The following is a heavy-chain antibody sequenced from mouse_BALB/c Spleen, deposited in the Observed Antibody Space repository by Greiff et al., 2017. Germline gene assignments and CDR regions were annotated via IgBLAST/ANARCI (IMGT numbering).Heavy chain of an antibody. V-gene: IGHV5-17*02. D-gene: IGHD1-2*01. J-gene: IGHJ2*01. CDR1: GFTFSSFG. CDR2: ISSGSSTI. Sequence: EVQLVESGGGLVQPGGSRKLSCAASGFTFSSFGMHWVRQAPEKGLEWVAYISSGSSTIYYADTVKGRFTISRDNPKNTLFLQMTSLRSEDTAMYYCASSSYGYDFDYWGQGTTLTVAS. CDR3: ASSSYGYDFDY.